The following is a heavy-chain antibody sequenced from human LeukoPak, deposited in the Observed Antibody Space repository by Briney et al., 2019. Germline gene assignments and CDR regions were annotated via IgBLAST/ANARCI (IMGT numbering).Heavy chain of an antibody. Sequence: PGGSLTLPCVASGFTFNSYAMYWVRQAPGKGLEWVAGVFGSGGSAHYTDSIEGRFTIFRDNPKNTVYLQMSSLRGEDTAIYYCGKTTAGYSSGRYPGWPVDYWGQGTLVTVSS. D-gene: IGHD6-19*01. CDR2: VFGSGGSA. V-gene: IGHV3-23*01. J-gene: IGHJ4*02. CDR3: GKTTAGYSSGRYPGWPVDY. CDR1: GFTFNSYA.